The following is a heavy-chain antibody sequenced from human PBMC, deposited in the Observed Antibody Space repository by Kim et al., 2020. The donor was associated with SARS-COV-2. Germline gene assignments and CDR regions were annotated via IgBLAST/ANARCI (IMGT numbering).Heavy chain of an antibody. CDR3: ARVGNWYSSGWSYFDY. Sequence: SETLSLTCTVSGGSISSYYWSWIRQPPGKGLEWIGYIYYSGSTNHNPSLKSRVTISVDTSKNQFSLKLRSVTAADTAVYYCARVGNWYSSGWSYFDYWGQGTLVTVSS. CDR1: GGSISSYY. D-gene: IGHD6-19*01. J-gene: IGHJ4*02. CDR2: IYYSGST. V-gene: IGHV4-59*01.